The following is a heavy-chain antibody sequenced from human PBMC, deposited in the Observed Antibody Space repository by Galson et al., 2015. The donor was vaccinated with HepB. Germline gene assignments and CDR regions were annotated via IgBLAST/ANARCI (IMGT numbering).Heavy chain of an antibody. V-gene: IGHV3-33*08. CDR2: IWWDGTHD. J-gene: IGHJ3*02. CDR1: GFTFSDYG. Sequence: ALRLSCAASGFTFSDYGMHWGRQAPGKGLEWAASIWWDGTHDSYADSVKGRFTVSRDNSKKTDHPEMNGLRLEDTAVYYCAREGPQTGTSSFDIWGQGTMVTVSS. CDR3: AREGPQTGTSSFDI. D-gene: IGHD3-9*01.